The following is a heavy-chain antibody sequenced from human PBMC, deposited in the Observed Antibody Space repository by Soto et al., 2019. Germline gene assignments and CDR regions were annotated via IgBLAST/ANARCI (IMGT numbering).Heavy chain of an antibody. CDR1: GGSISSGGYY. CDR2: IYYSGST. V-gene: IGHV4-31*03. Sequence: PSETLSLTCTFSGGSISSGGYYWSLIRQHPGKGLEWIGYIYYSGSTYYNTSLKNRLTISVDTSKKQFSLKLSSVTAADTAVYYCARGVTMVRGVIHTPYFDYWGQGTLVTVSS. J-gene: IGHJ4*02. D-gene: IGHD3-10*01. CDR3: ARGVTMVRGVIHTPYFDY.